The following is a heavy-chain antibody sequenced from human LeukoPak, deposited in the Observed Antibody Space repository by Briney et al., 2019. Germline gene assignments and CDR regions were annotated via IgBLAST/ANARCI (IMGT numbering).Heavy chain of an antibody. CDR2: IYYSGST. D-gene: IGHD4-23*01. Sequence: SQTLSLTCTVSGGSISSGDYYWSWIRQPPGKGLEWIGYIYYSGSTYYNPPLKSRVTISVDTSKNQFSLKLSSVTAADTAVYYCASPRTPNMGNGGAIDYWGQGTLVTVSS. V-gene: IGHV4-30-4*01. J-gene: IGHJ4*02. CDR1: GGSISSGDYY. CDR3: ASPRTPNMGNGGAIDY.